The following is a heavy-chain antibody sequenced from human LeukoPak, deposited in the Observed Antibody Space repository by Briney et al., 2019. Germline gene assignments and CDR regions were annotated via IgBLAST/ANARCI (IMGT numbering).Heavy chain of an antibody. V-gene: IGHV1-69*05. CDR1: GGTFSSYA. Sequence: SVKVSCKASGGTFSSYAISWVRQAPGQGLEWMGGIIPIFGTANYAQKFQGRVTITTDESTSTAYMELSSLRSEDTAVYYCARDPDGGDTAMVTHAFDIWGQGTMVTVSS. CDR3: ARDPDGGDTAMVTHAFDI. CDR2: IIPIFGTA. D-gene: IGHD5-18*01. J-gene: IGHJ3*02.